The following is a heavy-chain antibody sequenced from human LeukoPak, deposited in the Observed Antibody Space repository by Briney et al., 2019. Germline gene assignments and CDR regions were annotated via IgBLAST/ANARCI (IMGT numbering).Heavy chain of an antibody. CDR3: ARERDGLNWFDP. CDR1: RGSTSTYY. D-gene: IGHD4-17*01. V-gene: IGHV4-4*07. Sequence: PSETLSLTCTVSRGSTSTYYWSWIRQPAGKGLEWIGRIYPSGNTNFNPSLMSRVTISVDTSKNQFSLKLSSVTAADTAVYYCARERDGLNWFDPWGQGTLVTVSS. CDR2: IYPSGNT. J-gene: IGHJ5*02.